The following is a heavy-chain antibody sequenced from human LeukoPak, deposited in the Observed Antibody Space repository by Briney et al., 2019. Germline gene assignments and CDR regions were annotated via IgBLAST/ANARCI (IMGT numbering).Heavy chain of an antibody. Sequence: ASVKVSCKASGYTFTSYAMHWVRQAPGQRLEWMGWINAGNGNTKYSQKFQGRVTITRDTSASTAHMELSSLRSEDTAVYYCARHPDRAAAGTGFDYWGQGTLVTVSS. CDR1: GYTFTSYA. CDR3: ARHPDRAAAGTGFDY. V-gene: IGHV1-3*01. D-gene: IGHD6-13*01. J-gene: IGHJ4*02. CDR2: INAGNGNT.